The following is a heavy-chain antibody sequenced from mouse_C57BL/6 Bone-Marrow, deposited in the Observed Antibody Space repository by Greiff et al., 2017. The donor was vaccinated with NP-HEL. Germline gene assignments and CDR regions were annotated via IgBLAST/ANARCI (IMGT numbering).Heavy chain of an antibody. V-gene: IGHV1-15*01. D-gene: IGHD2-3*01. CDR2: IDPETGGT. J-gene: IGHJ4*01. CDR3: TRTGYYLMDY. CDR1: GYTFTDYE. Sequence: VQLQQSGAELVRPGASVTLSCKASGYTFTDYEMHWVKQTPVHGLEWIGAIDPETGGTAYNQKFKGKAILTADKSSSTAYMELRSLTSEDSAVYYCTRTGYYLMDYWGQGTSVTVSS.